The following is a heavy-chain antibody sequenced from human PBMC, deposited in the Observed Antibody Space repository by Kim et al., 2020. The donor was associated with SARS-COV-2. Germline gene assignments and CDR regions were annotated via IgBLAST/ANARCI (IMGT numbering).Heavy chain of an antibody. D-gene: IGHD3-10*01. V-gene: IGHV4-39*01. Sequence: SETLSLTCTVSGGSISSSSYYWGWIRQPPGKGLEWIGSIYYSGSTYYNPSLKSRVTISVDTSKNQFSLKLSSVTAADTAVYYCARSGPPFYFYYCGQGTL. CDR2: IYYSGST. J-gene: IGHJ4*02. CDR1: GGSISSSSYY. CDR3: ARSGPPFYFYY.